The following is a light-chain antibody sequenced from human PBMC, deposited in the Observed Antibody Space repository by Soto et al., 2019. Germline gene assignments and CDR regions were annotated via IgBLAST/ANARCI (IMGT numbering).Light chain of an antibody. CDR3: QHYGGSFI. V-gene: IGKV3-20*01. J-gene: IGKJ3*01. CDR1: QSINSKS. CDR2: NTS. Sequence: EIVLTQSPGTLSLSPGEGATVSCRVSQSINSKSLVWYQRKFGQAPRLLIYNTSSRATGIPDRFSGSGSGTDFTLSISRLEPEDFAVYYFQHYGGSFIFGPGTKVDF.